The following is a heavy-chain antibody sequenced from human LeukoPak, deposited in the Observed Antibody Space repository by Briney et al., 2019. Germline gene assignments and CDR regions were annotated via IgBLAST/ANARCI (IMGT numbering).Heavy chain of an antibody. V-gene: IGHV3-7*01. CDR3: ASSHDSSGND. Sequence: GGSLRLSCAASGISFSSYWMAWVRQAPGKGLGWVANIKYDGTHKFYANSVKGRFTISRDNGKNSLFLEMNSLTADDTAVYFCASSHDSSGNDWGQGTLVTLSS. CDR1: GISFSSYW. D-gene: IGHD3-22*01. CDR2: IKYDGTHK. J-gene: IGHJ4*02.